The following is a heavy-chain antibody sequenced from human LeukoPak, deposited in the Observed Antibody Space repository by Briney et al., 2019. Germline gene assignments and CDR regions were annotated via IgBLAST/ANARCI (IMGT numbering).Heavy chain of an antibody. CDR3: AGGPLTYSSSWWNY. V-gene: IGHV4-39*01. J-gene: IGHJ4*02. CDR1: GGSVSSSSYY. D-gene: IGHD6-13*01. Sequence: SETLSLTCTVSGGSVSSSSYYWGWIRQPPGKGLEWIGSIYYSGSTYYNPSLKSRVTISVETSKNQFSLKLTSVTAADTAVYYCAGGPLTYSSSWWNYWGQGTLVTVSS. CDR2: IYYSGST.